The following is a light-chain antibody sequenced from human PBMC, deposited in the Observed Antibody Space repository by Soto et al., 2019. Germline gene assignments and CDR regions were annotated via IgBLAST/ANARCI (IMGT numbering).Light chain of an antibody. Sequence: EIMLTQSPATLSLSPGERATLSCRASQSVSSFVAWYQQKPGQAPRLLIYDASIRAIDIPARFSGSGSGKDFTLTISSLQPEDFAVYYCQQPSNWPLTFGGGTKVEIK. CDR3: QQPSNWPLT. CDR2: DAS. CDR1: QSVSSF. J-gene: IGKJ4*01. V-gene: IGKV3-11*01.